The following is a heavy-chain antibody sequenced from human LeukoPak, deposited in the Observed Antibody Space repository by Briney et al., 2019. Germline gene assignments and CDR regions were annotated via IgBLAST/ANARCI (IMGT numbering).Heavy chain of an antibody. Sequence: GESLKISCKGSGYSFTSYWIGWVRQMPGKGLEWMGIIYPGDSGTRYSPSFQGQVTISADKSISTAYLQWSSLKASDTAMYYCARHWGHCSSTSCYPDYWGQGTLVTVSS. CDR3: ARHWGHCSSTSCYPDY. J-gene: IGHJ4*02. CDR2: IYPGDSGT. D-gene: IGHD2-2*01. CDR1: GYSFTSYW. V-gene: IGHV5-51*01.